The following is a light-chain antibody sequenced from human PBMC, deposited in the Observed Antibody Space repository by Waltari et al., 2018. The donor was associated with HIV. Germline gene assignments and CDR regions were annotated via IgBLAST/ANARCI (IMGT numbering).Light chain of an antibody. Sequence: QLALTQSPSASASVGASVNLTCTLSSGHSNYDIAWHQQQPEKGPRYLIKVNSDGSHKKEDGAPDRLSGSSSGAERYLTSSSLQAEDEGDYYCQTWGSGIHVVFGGGTKVTVL. J-gene: IGLJ2*01. CDR3: QTWGSGIHVV. V-gene: IGLV4-69*01. CDR2: VNSDGSH. CDR1: SGHSNYD.